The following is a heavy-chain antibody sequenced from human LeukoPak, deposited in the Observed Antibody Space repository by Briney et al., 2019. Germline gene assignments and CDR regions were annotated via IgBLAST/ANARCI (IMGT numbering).Heavy chain of an antibody. Sequence: KSSETLSLTCTVSGGSISSSTYHWGWIRQPPGKGLEWIGTIYYSGSAYYNPSLKSRVTISVDTSKNRFSLKVSSVTAADTAVYYCARVSSVWIKDYYYYMDVWGKGTTVTVSS. CDR3: ARVSSVWIKDYYYYMDV. V-gene: IGHV4-39*07. D-gene: IGHD5-12*01. CDR2: IYYSGSA. CDR1: GGSISSSTYH. J-gene: IGHJ6*03.